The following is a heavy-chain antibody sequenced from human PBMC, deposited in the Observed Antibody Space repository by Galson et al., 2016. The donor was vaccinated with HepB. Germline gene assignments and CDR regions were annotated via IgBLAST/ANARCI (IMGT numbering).Heavy chain of an antibody. V-gene: IGHV4-61*08. CDR1: GISVSRGDYY. D-gene: IGHD3-22*01. J-gene: IGHJ4*02. CDR2: IYYSGNT. Sequence: SETLSLTCTVSGISVSRGDYYWSWIRQPPGKGLEWIGYIYYSGNTNYNPSLKSRVTISIDTSMNPFPLKLTSVTAAATAVYYCARKRGNYYDNSGIGDWGQGTLVTVSS. CDR3: ARKRGNYYDNSGIGD.